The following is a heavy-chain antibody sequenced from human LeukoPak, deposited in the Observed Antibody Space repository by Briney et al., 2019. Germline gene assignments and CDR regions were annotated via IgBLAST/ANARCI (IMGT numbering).Heavy chain of an antibody. Sequence: GGSLRLSCAASGFTFSSYEMNWVRQAPGKGLEWLSYISSSSSPIYYADSVKGRFTLSRDNAKNSLYLQMNSLRAEDTAVYYCAKDRADIVVVPAALLDYWGQGTLVTVSS. CDR3: AKDRADIVVVPAALLDY. J-gene: IGHJ4*02. CDR1: GFTFSSYE. V-gene: IGHV3-48*01. CDR2: ISSSSSPI. D-gene: IGHD2-2*01.